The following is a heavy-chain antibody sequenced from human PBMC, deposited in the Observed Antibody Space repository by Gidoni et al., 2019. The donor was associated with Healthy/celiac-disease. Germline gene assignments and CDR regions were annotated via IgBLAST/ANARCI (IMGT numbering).Heavy chain of an antibody. D-gene: IGHD4-17*01. CDR3: AREAPARDYGDYLTDY. CDR2: ISSSSSYI. CDR1: GFTFSSYG. V-gene: IGHV3-21*01. J-gene: IGHJ4*02. Sequence: EVQLGESGGGQVKPGGSLRLPCAASGFTFSSYGMNCVRQAQGKGLEWVSSISSSSSYIYYADSVKGRFTISRDNAKNSLYLQMNSLRAEDTAVYYCAREAPARDYGDYLTDYWGQGTLVTVSS.